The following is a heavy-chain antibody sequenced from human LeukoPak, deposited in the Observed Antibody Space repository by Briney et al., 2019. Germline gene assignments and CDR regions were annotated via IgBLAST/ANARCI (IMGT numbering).Heavy chain of an antibody. J-gene: IGHJ4*02. D-gene: IGHD3-16*01. CDR1: GGSVSSSSYY. Sequence: KPSETLSPTCTVSGGSVSSSSYYWGWIRQPPGKGLEWIGSIYYSGSTYYNPSLKSRVTVSRDTSRNQFSLRLTSVTAADTALYYCARHVESLGAGFPFDYWGQGTLVTVSS. V-gene: IGHV4-39*01. CDR2: IYYSGST. CDR3: ARHVESLGAGFPFDY.